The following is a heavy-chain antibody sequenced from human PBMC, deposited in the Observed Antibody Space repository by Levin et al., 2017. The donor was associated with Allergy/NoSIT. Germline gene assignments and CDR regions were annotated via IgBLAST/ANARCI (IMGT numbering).Heavy chain of an antibody. CDR3: VRGFGMDV. V-gene: IGHV3-7*01. Sequence: GGSLRLSCPASGFTFSPYWMTWVRQASGKGLEWVANIKPDGSENSYVDSLKGRFTISRDNAKNSLYLEMNSLRVEDTAVYYCVRGFGMDVWGQGTTVTVSS. CDR2: IKPDGSEN. J-gene: IGHJ6*02. CDR1: GFTFSPYW.